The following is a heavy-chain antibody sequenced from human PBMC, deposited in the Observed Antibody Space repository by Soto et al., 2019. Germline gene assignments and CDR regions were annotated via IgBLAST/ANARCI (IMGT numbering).Heavy chain of an antibody. CDR3: ARDREYSSGWYVGSDYYYYGMDV. V-gene: IGHV3-30-3*01. CDR2: ISYDGSNK. Sequence: QVQLVESGGGVVQPGRSLRLSCAASGFTFSSYAMHWVRQAPGKGLEWVAVISYDGSNKYYADSVKGRFTISRDNSKNTLYLQMNSLRAEDTAVYYCARDREYSSGWYVGSDYYYYGMDVWGQGTTVTVSS. D-gene: IGHD6-19*01. J-gene: IGHJ6*02. CDR1: GFTFSSYA.